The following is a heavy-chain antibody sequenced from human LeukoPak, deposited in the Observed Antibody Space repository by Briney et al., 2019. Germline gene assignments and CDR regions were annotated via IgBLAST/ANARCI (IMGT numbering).Heavy chain of an antibody. V-gene: IGHV3-23*01. Sequence: GGSLRLSCAASGFTFSSYAMSWVRQAPGKGLEWVSAISGSGGSTYYADSVKGRFTISRDNPKNTLYLQMNSLRAEDTAVYYCAKTSYYYDSVGLFDYWGQGTLVTVSS. D-gene: IGHD3-22*01. CDR2: ISGSGGST. CDR3: AKTSYYYDSVGLFDY. J-gene: IGHJ4*02. CDR1: GFTFSSYA.